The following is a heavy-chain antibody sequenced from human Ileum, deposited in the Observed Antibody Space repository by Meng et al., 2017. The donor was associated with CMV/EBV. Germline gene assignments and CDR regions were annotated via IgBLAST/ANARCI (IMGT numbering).Heavy chain of an antibody. J-gene: IGHJ4*02. D-gene: IGHD6-13*01. CDR3: AREKSSAADN. V-gene: IGHV4-39*07. Sequence: QLQLQESGPGLVKPSETLSLTCPVSGGSISNTRDFWAWTRQPPGKGLEWIGSIHYDGTTFYTPSLKSRVTISVDTSKSQFSLKLNSMTAADTAVYYCAREKSSAADNWGQGTLVTVSS. CDR1: GGSISNTRDF. CDR2: IHYDGTT.